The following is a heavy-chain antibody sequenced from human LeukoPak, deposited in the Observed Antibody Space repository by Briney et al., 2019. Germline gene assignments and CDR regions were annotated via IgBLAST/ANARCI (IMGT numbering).Heavy chain of an antibody. CDR3: ARDPSGSFFNWFDP. Sequence: PSETLSLTCTVSGVSISRHYWSWIRQPPGKGLEWIGEINHSGSTNYNPSLKSRVTISVDTSKNQFSLKLRSVTAADTAVYYCARDPSGSFFNWFDPWGQGTLVTVSS. J-gene: IGHJ5*02. CDR1: GVSISRHY. V-gene: IGHV4-34*01. CDR2: INHSGST. D-gene: IGHD1-26*01.